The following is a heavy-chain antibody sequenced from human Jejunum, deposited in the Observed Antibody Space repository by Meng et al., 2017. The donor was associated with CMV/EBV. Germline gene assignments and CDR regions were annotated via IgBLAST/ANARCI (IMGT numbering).Heavy chain of an antibody. J-gene: IGHJ4*02. CDR2: ISGLGGST. Sequence: FTFDNYAMGWVRQAPGRGLEWVAGISGLGGSTHYADSVKGRFTISRDNSKNTLYLQMNSLRAEDTAVYFCAKDYSDYVWGSYRFFDSWGQGTLVTVSS. D-gene: IGHD3-16*02. CDR1: FTFDNYA. CDR3: AKDYSDYVWGSYRFFDS. V-gene: IGHV3-23*01.